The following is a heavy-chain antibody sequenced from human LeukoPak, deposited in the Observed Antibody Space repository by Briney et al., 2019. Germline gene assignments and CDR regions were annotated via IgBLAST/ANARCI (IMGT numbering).Heavy chain of an antibody. CDR3: ARDKKSGESSEIDY. J-gene: IGHJ4*02. CDR2: INRDGSTT. Sequence: GGSLRLSCAVSGFTFRNYWVHWVRQAPGKGLVWVSRINRDGSTTKYADSVKGRFTVSRDNAKNTLNLQMNSLRAEDTAVYYCARDKKSGESSEIDYWGQGTLVTVSS. V-gene: IGHV3-74*03. D-gene: IGHD3-10*01. CDR1: GFTFRNYW.